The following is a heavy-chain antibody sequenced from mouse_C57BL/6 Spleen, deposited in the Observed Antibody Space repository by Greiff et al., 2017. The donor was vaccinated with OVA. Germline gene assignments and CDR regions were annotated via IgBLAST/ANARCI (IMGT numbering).Heavy chain of an antibody. V-gene: IGHV1-80*01. Sequence: VQLVESGAELVKPGASVKISCKASGYAFSSYWMNWVKQRPGKGLEWIGQIYPGDGDTNYNGKFKGKATLTADKSSSTAYMQLSSLTSEDSAVYFCARWIPYYYGSSYEAMDYWGQGTSVTVSS. J-gene: IGHJ4*01. CDR3: ARWIPYYYGSSYEAMDY. CDR2: IYPGDGDT. CDR1: GYAFSSYW. D-gene: IGHD1-1*01.